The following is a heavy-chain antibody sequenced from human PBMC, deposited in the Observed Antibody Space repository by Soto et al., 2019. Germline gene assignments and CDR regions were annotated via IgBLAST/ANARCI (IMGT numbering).Heavy chain of an antibody. CDR2: ISGSGGST. V-gene: IGHV3-23*01. CDR1: GFTFSSYA. Sequence: MRLSCTASGFTFSSYAMNWVRQAPGKGLEWVSVISGSGGSTYYADSVKGRFTISRDNSKNTLYLQMNSLRAEDTAVYYCASRTSGWYFDYWGQGTLVTVSS. J-gene: IGHJ4*02. D-gene: IGHD6-19*01. CDR3: ASRTSGWYFDY.